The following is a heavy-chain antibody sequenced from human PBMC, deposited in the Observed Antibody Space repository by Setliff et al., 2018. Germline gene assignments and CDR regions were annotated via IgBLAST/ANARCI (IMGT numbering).Heavy chain of an antibody. Sequence: GGSLSLSCEVSGFTFHDYGMHWVRQTPGKGLEWVSFINWAGGTTSYADSVKGRFTISRDNNKNSVYLQMNGLTPQDTGLYYCAKDRGRGGWHMNFYSWGEGTLVSVS. V-gene: IGHV3-43*01. CDR3: AKDRGRGGWHMNFYS. J-gene: IGHJ4*02. CDR2: INWAGGTT. CDR1: GFTFHDYG. D-gene: IGHD6-19*01.